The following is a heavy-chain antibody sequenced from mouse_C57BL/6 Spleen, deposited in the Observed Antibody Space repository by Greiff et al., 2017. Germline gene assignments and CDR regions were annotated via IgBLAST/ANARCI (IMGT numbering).Heavy chain of an antibody. CDR3: ARDGYYGGFDY. CDR1: GYTFTTYP. V-gene: IGHV1-47*01. Sequence: QVQLQQSGAELVKPGASVKMSCKASGYTFTTYPIEWMKQNHGKSLEWIGNFHPYNDGTTYNEKFKGKATLTVEKSSSTVYWELSRLTSADYAVSYCARDGYYGGFDYWGQGTTLTVSS. D-gene: IGHD2-3*01. CDR2: FHPYNDGT. J-gene: IGHJ2*01.